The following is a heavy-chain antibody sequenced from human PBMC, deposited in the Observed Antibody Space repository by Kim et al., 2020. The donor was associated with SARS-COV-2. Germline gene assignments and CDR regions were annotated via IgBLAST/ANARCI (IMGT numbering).Heavy chain of an antibody. CDR2: ISYDGSNK. J-gene: IGHJ4*02. CDR3: ARVPYYYDSSGYYYIRYYFDY. CDR1: GFTFSSYA. V-gene: IGHV3-30-3*01. Sequence: GGSLRLSCAASGFTFSSYAMHWVRQAPGKGLEWVAVISYDGSNKYYADSVKGRFTISRDNSKNTLYLQMNSLRAEDTAVYYCARVPYYYDSSGYYYIRYYFDYWGQGTLVTVSS. D-gene: IGHD3-22*01.